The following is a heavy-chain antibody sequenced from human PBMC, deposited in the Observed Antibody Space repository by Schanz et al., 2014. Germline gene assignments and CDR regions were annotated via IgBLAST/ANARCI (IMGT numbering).Heavy chain of an antibody. CDR3: TDGSAR. D-gene: IGHD3-22*01. V-gene: IGHV3-30-3*02. CDR1: GFTFSIYA. Sequence: QVQLVESGGGLVRPGGSLRLSCVASGFTFSIYAMHWVRQAPGKGLEWVAVISYDGRSKDYADSVKGRFTISRDNSNNTLSLQMNSLKTEDTAVYYCTDGSARWGQGTLVTVSS. J-gene: IGHJ4*02. CDR2: ISYDGRSK.